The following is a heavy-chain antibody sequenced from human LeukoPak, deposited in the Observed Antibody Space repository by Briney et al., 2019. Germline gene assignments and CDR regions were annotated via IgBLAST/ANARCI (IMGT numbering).Heavy chain of an antibody. CDR1: GGTFSSYA. D-gene: IGHD3-22*01. CDR2: IIPIFGTA. CDR3: ARDKKGNYYDSSGYCFDY. Sequence: SVKVSCKASGGTFSSYAISWVRQAPGQGLEWKGGIIPIFGTANYAQKFQGRVTITADESTSTAYMELSSLRSEDTAVYYCARDKKGNYYDSSGYCFDYWGQGTLVTVSS. V-gene: IGHV1-69*01. J-gene: IGHJ4*02.